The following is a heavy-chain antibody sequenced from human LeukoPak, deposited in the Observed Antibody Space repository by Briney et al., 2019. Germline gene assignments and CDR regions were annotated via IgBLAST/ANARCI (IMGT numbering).Heavy chain of an antibody. D-gene: IGHD6-19*01. CDR1: GGSISSSSYY. CDR3: ARLAHSGGWYFDY. J-gene: IGHJ4*02. Sequence: PSETLSLTCTVSGGSISSSSYYWGWIRQPPGKGLEWIGSIYYSGNTYYNPSLKSRVTISVDTSKNQFSLKLSSVTAADTAVYYCARLAHSGGWYFDYWGQGTLVTVSS. CDR2: IYYSGNT. V-gene: IGHV4-39*01.